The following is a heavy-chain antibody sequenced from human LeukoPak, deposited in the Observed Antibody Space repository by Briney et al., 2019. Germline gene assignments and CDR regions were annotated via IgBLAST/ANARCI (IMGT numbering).Heavy chain of an antibody. Sequence: GGSLRLSCAASGFTFSSYGMHWVRQAPGKGLEWVAVISYDGSNKYYADSVKGRFTISRDNSKNTLYLQMNSLRAEDTAVYYCAKVTIGYVENYGMDVWGQGTTVTVSS. CDR2: ISYDGSNK. V-gene: IGHV3-30*18. CDR1: GFTFSSYG. J-gene: IGHJ6*02. CDR3: AKVTIGYVENYGMDV. D-gene: IGHD5-12*01.